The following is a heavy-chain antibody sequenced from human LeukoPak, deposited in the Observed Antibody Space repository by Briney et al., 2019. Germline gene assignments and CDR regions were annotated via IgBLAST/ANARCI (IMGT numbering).Heavy chain of an antibody. CDR2: IYSGGST. D-gene: IGHD3-9*01. J-gene: IGHJ4*02. Sequence: GGSLRLSCAASGFTVSSNYMSWVRQAPGKGLEWVSVIYSGGSTYYADSVKGRFTISRDNSKNTLYLQMNSLRAEDTAVYYCARESYDILTGYYYFPYWGQGTLVTVSS. V-gene: IGHV3-66*01. CDR3: ARESYDILTGYYYFPY. CDR1: GFTVSSNY.